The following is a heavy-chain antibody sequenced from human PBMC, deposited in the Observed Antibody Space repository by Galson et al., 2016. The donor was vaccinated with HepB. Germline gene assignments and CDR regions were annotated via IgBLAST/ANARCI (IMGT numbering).Heavy chain of an antibody. V-gene: IGHV1-18*01. CDR1: GYRFASYG. CDR3: ARDIGVWSGGGGWFDP. CDR2: INGDNGAT. Sequence: SVKVSCKASGYRFASYGVSWVRQAPGQGLEWVGWINGDNGATNYAKKFQGRLTLTTDTSTNTAYMELWSLRPDDTAVYYWARDIGVWSGGGGWFDPWGQGTLLTVSS. D-gene: IGHD3-10*01. J-gene: IGHJ5*02.